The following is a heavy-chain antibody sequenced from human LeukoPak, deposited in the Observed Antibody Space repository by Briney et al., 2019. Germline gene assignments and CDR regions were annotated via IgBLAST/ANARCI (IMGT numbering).Heavy chain of an antibody. V-gene: IGHV1-3*01. J-gene: IGHJ4*02. Sequence: ASVKVSCKASGYTFTSYAMHWVRQAPGQRLEWMGWINAGNGNTKYSQKFQGRVTITRDTSASTAYMELSSLRSEDTAVHYCARDRARLLWFGELLSRANHFDYWGQGTLVTVSS. D-gene: IGHD3-10*01. CDR2: INAGNGNT. CDR1: GYTFTSYA. CDR3: ARDRARLLWFGELLSRANHFDY.